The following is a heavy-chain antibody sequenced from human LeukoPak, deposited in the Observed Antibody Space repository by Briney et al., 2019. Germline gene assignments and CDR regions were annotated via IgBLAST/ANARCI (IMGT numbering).Heavy chain of an antibody. CDR1: GYSISSGYY. V-gene: IGHV4-38-2*02. CDR2: IYQSGST. Sequence: SETLSLTCTVSGYSISSGYYWGWIRQPPGKGLEWIGSIYQSGSTYYNPSLKSRVTISVDTSKNQFFLKLSSVTAADTAVYYCARVASSGQKLFDYWGQGTLVTVSS. J-gene: IGHJ4*02. CDR3: ARVASSGQKLFDY. D-gene: IGHD6-19*01.